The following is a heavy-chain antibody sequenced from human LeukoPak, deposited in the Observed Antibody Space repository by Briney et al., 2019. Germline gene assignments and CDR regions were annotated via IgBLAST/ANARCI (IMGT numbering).Heavy chain of an antibody. J-gene: IGHJ6*02. V-gene: IGHV3-30*18. D-gene: IGHD6-19*01. CDR2: ISYDGSNK. CDR1: GFTFSSYG. CDR3: ANTDGGSGWYGLYYYGMDV. Sequence: GGSLRLSCAASGFTFSSYGMHWVRQAPGKGLEWVAVISYDGSNKYYADSVKGRFTISRDNSKNTLYLQMNSLRAEDTAVYYCANTDGGSGWYGLYYYGMDVWGQGTTVTVSS.